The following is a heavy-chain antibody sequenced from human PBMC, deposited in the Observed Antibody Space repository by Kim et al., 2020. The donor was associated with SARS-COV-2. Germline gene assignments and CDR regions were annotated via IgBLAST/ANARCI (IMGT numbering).Heavy chain of an antibody. V-gene: IGHV4-61*01. CDR3: ARSEYYGSGTLAKYGMDV. D-gene: IGHD3-10*01. CDR1: GGSVSSRTYC. Sequence: SETLSLTCTVSGGSVSSRTYCWTWIRQTPGIGLEYIGHIFYSGSTNYNPSLESRVTISLDTSKNLLSLKLSSVTVADTAVYYCARSEYYGSGTLAKYGMDVWGKGTTDTVSS. J-gene: IGHJ6*04. CDR2: IFYSGST.